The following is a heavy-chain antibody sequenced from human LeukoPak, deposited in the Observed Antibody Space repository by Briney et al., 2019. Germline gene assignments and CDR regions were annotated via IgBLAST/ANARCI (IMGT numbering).Heavy chain of an antibody. CDR3: ARDRREQWLSVDY. CDR1: GFTFSSYA. J-gene: IGHJ4*02. D-gene: IGHD6-19*01. Sequence: GGSLRLSCVASGFTFSSYAMSWVRQAPGKGLEWVSSISGSGNRTYYADSVKGRFTISRDNSKNTLFLQMNSLGAEDTAVYYCARDRREQWLSVDYWGQGTLVTVSS. CDR2: ISGSGNRT. V-gene: IGHV3-23*01.